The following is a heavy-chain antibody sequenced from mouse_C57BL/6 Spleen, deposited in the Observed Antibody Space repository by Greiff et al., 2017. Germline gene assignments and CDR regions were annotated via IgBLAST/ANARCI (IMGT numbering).Heavy chain of an antibody. CDR1: GYTFTSYW. D-gene: IGHD1-1*01. J-gene: IGHJ1*03. CDR3: ASLFGTTVVDWYFDV. Sequence: QVQLQQPGAELVKPGASVKLSCKASGYTFTSYWMHWVKQRPGRGLEWIGRIDPNSGGTKYNEKFKSKATLTVDKPSSTAYMQLSSLTSEDSAVYYCASLFGTTVVDWYFDVWGTGTTVTGSS. CDR2: IDPNSGGT. V-gene: IGHV1-72*01.